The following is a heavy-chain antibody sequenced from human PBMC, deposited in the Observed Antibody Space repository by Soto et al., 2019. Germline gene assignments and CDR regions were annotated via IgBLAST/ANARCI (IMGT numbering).Heavy chain of an antibody. J-gene: IGHJ4*02. V-gene: IGHV4-59*01. CDR3: VRATYFSDSSGYTRCFDY. CDR2: IYYSGTT. Sequence: WETLSLTCTVSGGSIISYHWSWIRQPPGKGLEWIGYIYYSGTTNYNPSLRSRVSISVDTSKNQFSLRLTSLSAADTAVYYCVRATYFSDSSGYTRCFDYWGQGTLVTVSS. CDR1: GGSIISYH. D-gene: IGHD3-22*01.